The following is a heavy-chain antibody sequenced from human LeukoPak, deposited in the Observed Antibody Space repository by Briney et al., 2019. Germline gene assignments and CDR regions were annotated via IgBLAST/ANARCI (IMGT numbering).Heavy chain of an antibody. CDR2: IYYSGST. CDR3: PRLARSSWYWDY. D-gene: IGHD6-13*01. V-gene: IGHV4-39*01. J-gene: IGHJ4*02. Sequence: MSAETLSLTCTVSGGSISSSSYYWGWIRQPPGKGLEWIGSIYYSGSTYYNPSLKSRVTISVDTSKNQFSLKLSSVTAADTAVYYCPRLARSSWYWDYWGQGTLLTVSS. CDR1: GGSISSSSYY.